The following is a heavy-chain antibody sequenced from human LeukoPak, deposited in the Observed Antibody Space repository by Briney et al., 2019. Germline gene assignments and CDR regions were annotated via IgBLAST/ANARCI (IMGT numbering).Heavy chain of an antibody. J-gene: IGHJ5*02. CDR1: GYSFTSYW. Sequence: GESLQISCQGSGYSFTSYWIGWVRQMPGKGLEWMGIIYPGDSDTRYSPSFQGQVTVSADKSISTAYLQWSSLKASDTAMYYCARRRGAKLNWFDPWGQGTLVTVSS. CDR3: ARRRGAKLNWFDP. D-gene: IGHD1-26*01. V-gene: IGHV5-51*01. CDR2: IYPGDSDT.